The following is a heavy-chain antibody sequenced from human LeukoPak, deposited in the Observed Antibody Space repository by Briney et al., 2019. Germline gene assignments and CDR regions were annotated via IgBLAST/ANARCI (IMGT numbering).Heavy chain of an antibody. V-gene: IGHV3-30*01. CDR1: GFTLSSYA. D-gene: IGHD1-26*01. CDR3: ARVRAMYSGSYYGVFDY. J-gene: IGHJ4*02. CDR2: ISYDGSNK. Sequence: PGRSLRLSCAASGFTLSSYAMHWVRQAPGKGLEWVAVISYDGSNKYYADSVKGRFTISRDNSKNTLYLQMNSLRAEDTAVYYCARVRAMYSGSYYGVFDYWGQGTLVTVSS.